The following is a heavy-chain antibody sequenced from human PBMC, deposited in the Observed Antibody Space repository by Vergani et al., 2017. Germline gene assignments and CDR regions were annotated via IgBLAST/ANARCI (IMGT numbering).Heavy chain of an antibody. CDR3: ARSPSRPHYYEPTMGAFDI. CDR2: IGTAGDT. Sequence: VQLVESGGGVVQPGRSLRLSCAASGFTFSSYAMHWVRQATGKGLEWVSAIGTAGDTYYPGSVKGRFTISRENAKNSLYLQMNSLRAGDTAVYYCARSPSRPHYYEPTMGAFDIWGQGTMVTVSS. CDR1: GFTFSSYA. D-gene: IGHD3-22*01. V-gene: IGHV3-13*01. J-gene: IGHJ3*02.